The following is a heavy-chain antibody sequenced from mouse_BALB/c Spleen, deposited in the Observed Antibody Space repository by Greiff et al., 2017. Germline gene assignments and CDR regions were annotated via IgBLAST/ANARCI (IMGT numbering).Heavy chain of an antibody. CDR3: ARFYYGSSPFDY. CDR2: IYPGGGYT. CDR1: GYTFTNFW. V-gene: IGHV1-63*02. J-gene: IGHJ2*01. D-gene: IGHD1-1*01. Sequence: QVQLQQSGAELVRPGTSVKISCKASGYTFTNFWLGWVKQRPGHGLEWIGDIYPGGGYTNYNEKCKGKVTLTADTSSSTAYMQLSSLTSEDSAVYVSARFYYGSSPFDYWGQGTTLTVSA.